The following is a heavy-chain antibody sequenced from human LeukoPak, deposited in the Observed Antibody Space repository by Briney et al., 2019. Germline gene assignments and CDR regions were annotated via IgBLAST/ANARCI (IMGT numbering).Heavy chain of an antibody. Sequence: GGSLRLSCAASRFTFSSYWMHWVRQAPGKGLVWVSRINSDGSSTSYADSVKGRFTISRDNAKNSLYLQMNSLRAEDTAVYYCARGSTYYDSSGQVPFDYWGQGTLVTVSS. J-gene: IGHJ4*02. CDR1: RFTFSSYW. CDR3: ARGSTYYDSSGQVPFDY. V-gene: IGHV3-74*01. D-gene: IGHD3-22*01. CDR2: INSDGSST.